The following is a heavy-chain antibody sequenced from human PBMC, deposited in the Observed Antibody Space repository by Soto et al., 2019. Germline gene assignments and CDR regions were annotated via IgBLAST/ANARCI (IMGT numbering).Heavy chain of an antibody. V-gene: IGHV3-33*01. CDR2: IWYDGSNK. Sequence: LRLSCAASGFTFSSYGMHWVRQAPGKGLEWVAVIWYDGSNKYYADSVKGRFTISRDNSKNTLYLQMNSLRAEDTAVYYCARSSSSWYHHDYWGQGTLVTVSS. D-gene: IGHD6-13*01. CDR3: ARSSSSWYHHDY. CDR1: GFTFSSYG. J-gene: IGHJ4*02.